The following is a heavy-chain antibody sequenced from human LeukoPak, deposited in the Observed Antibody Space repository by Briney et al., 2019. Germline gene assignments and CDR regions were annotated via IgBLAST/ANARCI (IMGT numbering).Heavy chain of an antibody. D-gene: IGHD3-16*01. CDR2: INYSGST. CDR3: ARVEWGVVNGFDP. CDR1: CGSISSYY. J-gene: IGHJ5*02. V-gene: IGHV4-59*01. Sequence: SQTLSLICSVSCGSISSYYRGWIRQPPGRGLEWIGYINYSGSTTYSPSLKSGFTIPVDTPKNQCTRKLSSGTAGDPAVIYGARVEWGVVNGFDPWGQGTLVTVSS.